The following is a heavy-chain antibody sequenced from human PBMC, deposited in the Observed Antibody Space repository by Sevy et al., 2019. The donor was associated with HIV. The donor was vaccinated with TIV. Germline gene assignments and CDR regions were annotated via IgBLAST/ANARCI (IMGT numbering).Heavy chain of an antibody. CDR1: GFTFSSYA. V-gene: IGHV3-23*01. CDR3: AKVGQRWLVNHADAFDI. CDR2: ISGSGGST. Sequence: GGSLRLSCAASGFTFSSYAMSWVRQAPGKGLEWVSAISGSGGSTYYAASVKGRFTISRDNSKNTLYLQMNSLRAEDTAVYYGAKVGQRWLVNHADAFDIWGQGTMVTVSS. J-gene: IGHJ3*02. D-gene: IGHD6-19*01.